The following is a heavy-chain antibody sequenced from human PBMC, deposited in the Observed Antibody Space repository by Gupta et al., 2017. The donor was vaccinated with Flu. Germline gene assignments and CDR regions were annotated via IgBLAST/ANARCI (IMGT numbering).Heavy chain of an antibody. Sequence: QVQLEESGPGLVEPSQTLSLTCTVSGGSIGSGGYYWNWIRQYPGKGLEWIGYIYHNGFTYYNPSLESRVTISVDTSNNQFSLSLSSVTAADTAVYFCARQTVYDSWSGGFDSWGQGSLATVSS. CDR2: IYHNGFT. CDR1: GGSIGSGGYY. D-gene: IGHD3-3*01. CDR3: ARQTVYDSWSGGFDS. J-gene: IGHJ4*02. V-gene: IGHV4-31*03.